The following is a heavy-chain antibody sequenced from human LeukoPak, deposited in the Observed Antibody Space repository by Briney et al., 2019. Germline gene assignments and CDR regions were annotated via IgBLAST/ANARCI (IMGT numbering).Heavy chain of an antibody. D-gene: IGHD2-15*01. J-gene: IGHJ4*02. CDR1: GGSISSGGYS. CDR2: IYHSGST. Sequence: SETLSLTCAVSGGSISSGGYSWSWIRQPPGKGLEWIGYIYHSGSTYYNPSLKSRVTISVDRSKNQFSLKLSSVTAAGTAVYYCARGYHDYFDYWGQGTLVTVSS. CDR3: ARGYHDYFDY. V-gene: IGHV4-30-2*01.